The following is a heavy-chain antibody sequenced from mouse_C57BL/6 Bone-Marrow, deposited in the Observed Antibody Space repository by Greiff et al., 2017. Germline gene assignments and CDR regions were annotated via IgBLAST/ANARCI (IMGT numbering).Heavy chain of an antibody. CDR3: ARGYYYCPLDY. Sequence: QVQLQQSGAELVQPGASVKMSCKASGFTFPTYPLEWMKQNHGKSLEWIGNFHPYNDDTKYTEKFTGKATLTVEKSSSTVYLERSRLTSDDSAVYYGARGYYYCPLDYWGQGTTLTDSS. CDR1: GFTFPTYP. J-gene: IGHJ2*01. V-gene: IGHV1-47*01. D-gene: IGHD2-4*01. CDR2: FHPYNDDT.